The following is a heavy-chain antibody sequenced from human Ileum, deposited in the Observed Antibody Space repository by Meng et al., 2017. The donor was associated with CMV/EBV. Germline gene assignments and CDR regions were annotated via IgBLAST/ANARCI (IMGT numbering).Heavy chain of an antibody. CDR3: ASFFVATLDY. D-gene: IGHD2-21*01. CDR1: GTTFSRYA. CDR2: ISYDGKNV. Sequence: LSCAGSGTTFSRYAFHWVRQAPGKGLEWVSVISYDGKNVYYGDSVKGRFTMSRDNSRNTLYLQMNSLRTDDTAVYYCASFFVATLDYWGQGALVTVSS. V-gene: IGHV3-30*04. J-gene: IGHJ4*02.